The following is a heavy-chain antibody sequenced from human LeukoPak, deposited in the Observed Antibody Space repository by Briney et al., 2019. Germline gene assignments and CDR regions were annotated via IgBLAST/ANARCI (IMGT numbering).Heavy chain of an antibody. CDR1: GGTFSSYA. V-gene: IGHV1-69*13. D-gene: IGHD3-10*01. J-gene: IGHJ6*04. CDR2: IIPMFGTA. CDR3: ASALFNYYGSGSYYKGYGMDV. Sequence: SVKVSCKASGGTFSSYAISWVRQAPGQGLEWMGGIIPMFGTANYAQKFQGRVTITADESTSTAYMELSSLRSEDTAVYYCASALFNYYGSGSYYKGYGMDVWGKGTTVTVSS.